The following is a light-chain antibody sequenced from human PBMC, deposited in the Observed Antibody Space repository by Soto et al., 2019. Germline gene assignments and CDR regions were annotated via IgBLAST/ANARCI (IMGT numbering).Light chain of an antibody. Sequence: QSALTQPASVSGSPGQSITISCTGTSSDPATYNLVSWYQQRPGKAPQLIIYEVAKRPSGVPARFSGSQSGDTASLTISGLQAEDEADYYCGSRLFGGGTKLTVL. V-gene: IGLV2-23*02. CDR2: EVA. CDR3: GSRL. J-gene: IGLJ2*01. CDR1: SSDPATYNL.